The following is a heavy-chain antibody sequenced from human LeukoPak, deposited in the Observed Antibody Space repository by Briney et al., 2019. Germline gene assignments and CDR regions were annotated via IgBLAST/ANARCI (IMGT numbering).Heavy chain of an antibody. V-gene: IGHV3-23*01. Sequence: GGSLRLSCGASGFTFSSYDMTWVRQAPGKGLEWVSGIYGRGGTTYYADSVKGRFIVSRDNSKNSLSLQMNSLRAEDTAVDYCARVVGRNWYLDLWGRGTQVTVSS. CDR1: GFTFSSYD. J-gene: IGHJ2*01. CDR2: IYGRGGTT. CDR3: ARVVGRNWYLDL. D-gene: IGHD1-14*01.